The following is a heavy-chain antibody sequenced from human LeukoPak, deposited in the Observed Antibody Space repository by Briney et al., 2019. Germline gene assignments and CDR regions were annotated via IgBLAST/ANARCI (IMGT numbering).Heavy chain of an antibody. CDR3: AREMYSSGHTGGSFDP. CDR2: SYYSGST. Sequence: SETLSLTCSVSGDSVSSTSYYWGWIRQPPGKGLEWIGSSYYSGSTDYNPSLKSRVTISVDTAKNQLSLKLSSVTAADTAVYYCAREMYSSGHTGGSFDPWGQGTLVTVSS. J-gene: IGHJ5*02. V-gene: IGHV4-39*02. D-gene: IGHD6-19*01. CDR1: GDSVSSTSYY.